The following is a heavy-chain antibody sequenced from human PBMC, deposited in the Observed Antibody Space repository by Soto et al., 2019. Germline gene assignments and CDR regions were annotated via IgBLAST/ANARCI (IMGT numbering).Heavy chain of an antibody. CDR2: IDPSDSYT. J-gene: IGHJ6*02. CDR3: ASTSSSSGRRGDPYCYYYGMDV. CDR1: GYSFTSYW. V-gene: IGHV5-10-1*01. Sequence: GESLKISCKGSGYSFTSYWISWVRQMPGKGLEWMGRIDPSDSYTNYSPSFQGHVTISADKSIGTAYLQWSSLKASDTAMYYCASTSSSSGRRGDPYCYYYGMDVWGQGTTVTVSS. D-gene: IGHD6-6*01.